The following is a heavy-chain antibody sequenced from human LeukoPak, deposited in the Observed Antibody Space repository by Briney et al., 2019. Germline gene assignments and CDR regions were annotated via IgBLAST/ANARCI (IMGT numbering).Heavy chain of an antibody. CDR1: GYTFTSYG. V-gene: IGHV1-18*01. D-gene: IGHD2-15*01. CDR2: ISAYNGNT. Sequence: GASVKVSCMASGYTFTSYGISWVRQAPGQGLEWMGWISAYNGNTNYAQKLQDRVTMTTDTATSTAYMELRSLRYDDTAVYYCARDPSIACSGGSCYVGGYWGQGTLVTVSS. CDR3: ARDPSIACSGGSCYVGGY. J-gene: IGHJ4*02.